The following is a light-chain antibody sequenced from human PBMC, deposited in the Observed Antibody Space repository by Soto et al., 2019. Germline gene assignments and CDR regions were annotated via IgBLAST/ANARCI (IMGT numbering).Light chain of an antibody. J-gene: IGKJ1*01. CDR3: QQYDDSMT. Sequence: EIVLTQSPSTLSLSPGERATLSCRGSQSVGSYLAWYQQKPGLSPRLVIYGASTRATGIPDRFSGSGSGTDFPLTIRRLEPEDFAVYHCQQYDDSMTFGQGTKVDIK. CDR2: GAS. V-gene: IGKV3-20*01. CDR1: QSVGSY.